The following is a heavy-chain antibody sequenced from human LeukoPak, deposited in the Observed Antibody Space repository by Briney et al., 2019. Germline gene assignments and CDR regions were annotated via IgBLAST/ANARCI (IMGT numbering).Heavy chain of an antibody. CDR1: GGSFSGYY. J-gene: IGHJ4*02. V-gene: IGHV4-34*01. D-gene: IGHD3-16*02. Sequence: SETLSLTCAVSGGSFSGYYWSWIRQPPGKGLEWIGEINHSGSTNYNPSLKSRVTISVDTSKNQFSLKLSSVTAADTAVYYCARVRGYDYVWGSYRFDYWGQGTLVTVSS. CDR2: INHSGST. CDR3: ARVRGYDYVWGSYRFDY.